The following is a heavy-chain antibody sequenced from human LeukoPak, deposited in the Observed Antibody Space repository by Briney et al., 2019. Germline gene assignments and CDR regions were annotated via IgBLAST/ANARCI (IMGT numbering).Heavy chain of an antibody. J-gene: IGHJ4*02. V-gene: IGHV3-30*02. CDR1: GFTFSNYD. CDR3: ASHNPESYIVVVPAAMGLDY. CDR2: IQFDGSNK. Sequence: GGSLRLSCAASGFTFSNYDMHWVRQAPGKGLEWVTFIQFDGSNKYYADSVKGRFTISRDNSENTLYLQMNSLRAEDTAVYYCASHNPESYIVVVPAAMGLDYWGQGTLVTASS. D-gene: IGHD2-2*01.